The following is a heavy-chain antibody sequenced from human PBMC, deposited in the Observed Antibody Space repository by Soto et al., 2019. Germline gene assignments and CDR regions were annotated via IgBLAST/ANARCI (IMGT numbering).Heavy chain of an antibody. Sequence: EVHLVESGGGLVQPGGSLRLSCAASGFTFSDHHMDWVRQAPGKGLEWVGRTRNKANSYTTEYAASVKGRFTISRDDSKTSLYLQMHSLKTEDTAVYYCSRDLGSWGQGTLVTVSS. CDR3: SRDLGS. CDR2: TRNKANSYTT. CDR1: GFTFSDHH. V-gene: IGHV3-72*01. J-gene: IGHJ5*02.